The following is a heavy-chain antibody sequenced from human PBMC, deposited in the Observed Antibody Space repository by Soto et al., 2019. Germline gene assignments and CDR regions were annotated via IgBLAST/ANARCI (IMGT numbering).Heavy chain of an antibody. Sequence: QVQLVQSGAEVKKPGSSVKVSCKASGGTFSSYAISWVRQAPGQGLEWMGGIIPIFGTANYAQKFQGRVTITADESTSTAYMELSSLRSEDTAVYYCARAVGATGGYAPDYYYGMDVWGQGTTVTVSS. V-gene: IGHV1-69*12. CDR1: GGTFSSYA. CDR3: ARAVGATGGYAPDYYYGMDV. D-gene: IGHD1-26*01. CDR2: IIPIFGTA. J-gene: IGHJ6*02.